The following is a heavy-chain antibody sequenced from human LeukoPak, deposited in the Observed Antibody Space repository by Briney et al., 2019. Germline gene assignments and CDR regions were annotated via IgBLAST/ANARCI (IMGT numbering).Heavy chain of an antibody. Sequence: PSQTLSLTCTVSGASISSGDYLWSWIRQPPGMGLEWIGNIYYSGSTNYNASLKSRVTISIDTSKNQFSLKLHSVTAADTAVYYCARGNIVVVPGSAFDIWGQGTVVTVSS. V-gene: IGHV4-30-4*01. J-gene: IGHJ3*02. CDR1: GASISSGDYL. CDR3: ARGNIVVVPGSAFDI. D-gene: IGHD2-2*01. CDR2: IYYSGST.